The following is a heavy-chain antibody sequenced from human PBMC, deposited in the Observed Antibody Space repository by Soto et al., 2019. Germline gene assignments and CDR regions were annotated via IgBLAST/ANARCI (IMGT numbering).Heavy chain of an antibody. CDR3: SNRRGFSIAFDF. CDR1: GFSLSTYGVG. J-gene: IGHJ4*02. D-gene: IGHD6-13*01. V-gene: IGHV2-5*02. Sequence: PGPTLVNPTQTLTLTCNFSGFSLSTYGVGVGWIRQPPGKALEWLALIYWDDATRFSPSLNSRLAITKDTSKSQVVLTMTHMDPVDTATYYFSNRRGFSIAFDFWGPGSLVTVSS. CDR2: IYWDDAT.